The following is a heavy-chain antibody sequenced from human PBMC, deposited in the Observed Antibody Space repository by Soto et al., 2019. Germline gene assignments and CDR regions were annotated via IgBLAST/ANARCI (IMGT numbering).Heavy chain of an antibody. CDR1: GFTFSSYA. V-gene: IGHV3-23*01. J-gene: IGHJ6*02. Sequence: TGGSLRLSCAASGFTFSSYAMSWVRQAPGKGLEWVSAISGSGGSTYYADSVKGRFTISRDNSKNTLYLQMNSLRAEDTAVYYCAKGVDSYYYYGMDVWGQGTTVTVSS. D-gene: IGHD3-9*01. CDR3: AKGVDSYYYYGMDV. CDR2: ISGSGGST.